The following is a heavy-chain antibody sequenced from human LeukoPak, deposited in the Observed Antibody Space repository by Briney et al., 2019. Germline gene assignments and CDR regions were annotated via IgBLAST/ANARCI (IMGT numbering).Heavy chain of an antibody. Sequence: PSETLSLTCTVSGDSISKSSYYWVWIRQPPGTGLDWIGSIHYSGSTYYNPSLKSRVAKSIDTSKNQFSLKLSSVTAADTAVYYCARLRSGSSLNSWGQGTLVTVSS. CDR3: ARLRSGSSLNS. CDR1: GDSISKSSYY. V-gene: IGHV4-39*01. CDR2: IHYSGST. J-gene: IGHJ4*02. D-gene: IGHD3-10*01.